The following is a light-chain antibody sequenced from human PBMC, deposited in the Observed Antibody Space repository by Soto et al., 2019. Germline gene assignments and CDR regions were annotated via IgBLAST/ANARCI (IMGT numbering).Light chain of an antibody. CDR2: DAF. J-gene: IGKJ2*01. CDR3: QQYYTYSYT. CDR1: QSISSW. Sequence: DIQMTQSPSTLSASVGDRVTITCRASQSISSWLAWYQQKPGKAPELLIYDAFSLKSGVPSRFSGSGSGTEFTLTISSLQPDDFATYYCQQYYTYSYTFGQGTKLEIK. V-gene: IGKV1-5*01.